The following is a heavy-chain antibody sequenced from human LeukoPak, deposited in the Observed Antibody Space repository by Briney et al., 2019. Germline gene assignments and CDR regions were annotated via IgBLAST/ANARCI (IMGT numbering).Heavy chain of an antibody. D-gene: IGHD3-10*01. Sequence: SETLSLTCAVYGGSFSSYYWSWIRQPPGKGLEWIGEINHSGSTNYNPSLKSRVTISVDTSKNQFSLKLSSVTAADTAVYYCAIPYGSGSYYFDYWGQGTLVTVSS. J-gene: IGHJ4*02. CDR3: AIPYGSGSYYFDY. V-gene: IGHV4-34*01. CDR2: INHSGST. CDR1: GGSFSSYY.